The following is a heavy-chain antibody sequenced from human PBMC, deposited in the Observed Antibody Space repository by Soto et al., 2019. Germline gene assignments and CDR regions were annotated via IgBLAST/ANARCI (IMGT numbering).Heavy chain of an antibody. Sequence: QVQLQESGPGLVKPSQTLSLTCTVSGGSISSGGYYWSWIRQHPGKGLEWIGYIYYSGSTYHIPSLKSRVTISVDTSKNQFSLKLSSVTAADTAVYYCARGVGGAVVTPAYWGQGPLVTVSS. D-gene: IGHD2-21*02. CDR3: ARGVGGAVVTPAY. CDR2: IYYSGST. V-gene: IGHV4-31*03. J-gene: IGHJ4*02. CDR1: GGSISSGGYY.